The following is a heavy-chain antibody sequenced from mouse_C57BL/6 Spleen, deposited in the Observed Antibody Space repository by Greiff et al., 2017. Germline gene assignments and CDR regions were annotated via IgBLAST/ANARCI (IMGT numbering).Heavy chain of an antibody. CDR1: GFSLTSYG. CDR2: IWRGGST. V-gene: IGHV2-5*01. J-gene: IGHJ1*03. Sequence: QVHVKQSGPGLVQPSQSLSITCTVSGFSLTSYGVHWVRQSPGQGLEWLGVIWRGGSTDYNAAFMSRLSITKDNSKSQVFFKMNSLQADDSAIYYCAGTTVVATDWYFDVWGTGTTVTVSS. D-gene: IGHD1-1*01. CDR3: AGTTVVATDWYFDV.